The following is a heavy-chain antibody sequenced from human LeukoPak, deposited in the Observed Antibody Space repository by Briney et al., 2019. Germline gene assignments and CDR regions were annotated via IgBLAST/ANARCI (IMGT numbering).Heavy chain of an antibody. Sequence: GGSLRLSRAASGFTFSSYGMHWVRQAPGKGLEWVAVISYDGSNKYYADSVKGRFTTSRDNSKNTLYLQMNSLRAEDTAVYYCAREDGSGWSSFDYWGQGTLVTVSS. D-gene: IGHD6-19*01. CDR3: AREDGSGWSSFDY. V-gene: IGHV3-30*03. CDR2: ISYDGSNK. J-gene: IGHJ4*02. CDR1: GFTFSSYG.